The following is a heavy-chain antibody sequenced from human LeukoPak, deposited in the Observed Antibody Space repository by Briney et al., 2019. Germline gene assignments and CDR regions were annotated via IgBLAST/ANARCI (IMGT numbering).Heavy chain of an antibody. J-gene: IGHJ4*02. CDR1: GFTFSSYW. CDR2: INSDGSST. D-gene: IGHD1-14*01. CDR3: TRNTYPILFDY. V-gene: IGHV3-74*01. Sequence: GGSLRLSCAASGFTFSSYWMHWVRQAPGKGLVWVSRINSDGSSTSYADSVKGRFTISRDNAKNTLYLQMNSLRAEDTAVYYCTRNTYPILFDYWGQGTLVTVSS.